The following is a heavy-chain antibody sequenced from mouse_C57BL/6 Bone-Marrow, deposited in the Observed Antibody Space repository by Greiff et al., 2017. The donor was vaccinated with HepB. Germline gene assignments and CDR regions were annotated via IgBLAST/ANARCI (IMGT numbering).Heavy chain of an antibody. CDR3: ARDQLHYGSPAGFAY. J-gene: IGHJ3*01. CDR1: GYTFTSYW. D-gene: IGHD1-1*01. Sequence: QVQLQQPGAELVKPGASVKMSCKASGYTFTSYWITWVKQRPGQGLEWIGDIYPGSGSTNYNEKFKSKATLTVDTTSSTAYMQLSSLTSEDSAVYYCARDQLHYGSPAGFAYWGQGTLVTVSA. V-gene: IGHV1-55*01. CDR2: IYPGSGST.